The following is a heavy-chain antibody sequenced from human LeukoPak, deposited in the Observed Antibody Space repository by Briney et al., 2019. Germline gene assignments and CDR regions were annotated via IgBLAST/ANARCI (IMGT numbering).Heavy chain of an antibody. J-gene: IGHJ6*02. CDR3: ARGGYCSSTSCYPPYYYGMDV. V-gene: IGHV4-59*01. CDR2: IYYSGST. D-gene: IGHD2-2*01. CDR1: GGSISSYY. Sequence: PSETLSLTCTVSGGSISSYYWSWIRQPPGKGLEWIGHIYYSGSTNYNPSLKSRVTISVDTSKNQFSLKLSSVTAADTAVYYCARGGYCSSTSCYPPYYYGMDVWGQGTTVTVSS.